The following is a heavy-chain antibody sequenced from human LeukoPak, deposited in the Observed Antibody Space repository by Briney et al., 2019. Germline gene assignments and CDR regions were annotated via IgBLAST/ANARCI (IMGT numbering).Heavy chain of an antibody. D-gene: IGHD6-13*01. V-gene: IGHV1-69*04. Sequence: SVKVSCKASGGTFSSYAISWVRQAPGQGLEWMGRIIPILGIANYAQKFQGRVTITADKSTSTAYMELSSLRSEDTAVYYCARDSSSWGVFWYYGMDVWGQGTTVTVSS. CDR1: GGTFSSYA. CDR3: ARDSSSWGVFWYYGMDV. J-gene: IGHJ6*02. CDR2: IIPILGIA.